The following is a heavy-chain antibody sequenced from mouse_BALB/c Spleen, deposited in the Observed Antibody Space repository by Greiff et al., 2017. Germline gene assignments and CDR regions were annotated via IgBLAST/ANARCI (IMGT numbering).Heavy chain of an antibody. D-gene: IGHD1-1*01. CDR2: IYPGDGDT. CDR1: GYAFSSSW. V-gene: IGHV1-82*01. Sequence: VQLQQSGPELVKPGASVKISCKASGYAFSSSWMNWVKQRPGQGLEWIGRIYPGDGDTNYNGKFKGKATLTADKSSSTAYMQLSSLTSVDSAVYFCARSGGSSSYAMDYWGQGTSVTVSS. J-gene: IGHJ4*01. CDR3: ARSGGSSSYAMDY.